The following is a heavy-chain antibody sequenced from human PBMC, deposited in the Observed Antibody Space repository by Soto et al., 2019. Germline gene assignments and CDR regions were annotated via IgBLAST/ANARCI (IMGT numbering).Heavy chain of an antibody. CDR2: INHSGST. J-gene: IGHJ4*02. V-gene: IGHV4-34*01. D-gene: IGHD6-19*01. CDR1: GGSFSGYY. Sequence: TSETLSLTCAVYGGSFSGYYWSWIRQPPGKGLEWIGEINHSGSTNYNPSLKSRVTISVDTSKNQFSLKLSSVTAADTAVYYCARRRREVYSSGWYFGYWGQGTLVTVSS. CDR3: ARRRREVYSSGWYFGY.